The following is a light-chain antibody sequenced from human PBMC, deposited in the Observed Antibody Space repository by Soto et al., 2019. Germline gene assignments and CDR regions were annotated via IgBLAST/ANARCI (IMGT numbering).Light chain of an antibody. CDR2: KAS. J-gene: IGKJ1*01. CDR1: QSISSW. Sequence: DIQMTQSPSTLSASVGDRVTITCRASQSISSWLAWYQQKPGKTPKVLIYKASNLESGVPTRFSGSGSGTEFTLTISSLQPDDFATYCCQQYNSYPWTFGRGTKVEIK. V-gene: IGKV1-5*03. CDR3: QQYNSYPWT.